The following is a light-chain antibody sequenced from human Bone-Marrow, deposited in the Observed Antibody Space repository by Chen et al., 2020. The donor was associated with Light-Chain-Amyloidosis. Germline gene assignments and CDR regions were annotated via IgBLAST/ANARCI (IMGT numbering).Light chain of an antibody. CDR1: QSVSSSY. Sequence: EIVLTQSPGTLSFSPGESATLSCRSSQSVSSSYLAWYQQKPGQAPRLLIYGASSRATGIPDRFSGSGSGTDFTLTISRLEPEDFAVYYCQQYGSSPLTFGGGTKVEIK. CDR3: QQYGSSPLT. V-gene: IGKV3-20*01. CDR2: GAS. J-gene: IGKJ4*01.